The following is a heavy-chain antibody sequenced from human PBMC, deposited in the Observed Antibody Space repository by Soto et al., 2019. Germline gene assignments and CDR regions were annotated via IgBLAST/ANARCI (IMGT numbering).Heavy chain of an antibody. J-gene: IGHJ4*02. Sequence: EASVKVSCKASGYTFTSYYMHWVRQAPGQGLEWMGIINPSGGSTSYAQKFQGRVTMTRDTSTSTVYMELSSLRSEDTAVYYCARDRGIVVVPAAAYYFAYSCQGILVTVSS. CDR2: INPSGGST. CDR1: GYTFTSYY. D-gene: IGHD2-2*01. V-gene: IGHV1-46*03. CDR3: ARDRGIVVVPAAAYYFAY.